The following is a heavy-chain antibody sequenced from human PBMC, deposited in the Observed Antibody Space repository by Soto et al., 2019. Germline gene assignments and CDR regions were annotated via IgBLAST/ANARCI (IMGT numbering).Heavy chain of an antibody. CDR2: IYYSGST. Sequence: QVQLQESGPGLVKPSETLSLTCTVSGGSVSSGSYYWSWIRQPPGKGLEWLGYIYYSGSTNYNPSLKGRVTISVDTSKNQFSLKLSSVTAADTAVYYCARGATVTTMGAFDIWGQGTMVTVSS. J-gene: IGHJ3*02. D-gene: IGHD4-17*01. CDR1: GGSVSSGSYY. CDR3: ARGATVTTMGAFDI. V-gene: IGHV4-61*01.